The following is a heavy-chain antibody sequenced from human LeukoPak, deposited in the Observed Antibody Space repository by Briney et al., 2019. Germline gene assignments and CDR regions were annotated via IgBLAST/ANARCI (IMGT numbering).Heavy chain of an antibody. D-gene: IGHD2-15*01. CDR2: ISAYNGNT. V-gene: IGHV1-18*01. J-gene: IGHJ4*02. Sequence: ASVKVSCKASGYTFTSYGINWVRRAPGQGLEWMGWISAYNGNTNYAQKLQGRVTMTTDTSTSTAYMELRSLRSDDTAVYYCAIELFECSGGSCYSDYWGQGTLVPVSS. CDR3: AIELFECSGGSCYSDY. CDR1: GYTFTSYG.